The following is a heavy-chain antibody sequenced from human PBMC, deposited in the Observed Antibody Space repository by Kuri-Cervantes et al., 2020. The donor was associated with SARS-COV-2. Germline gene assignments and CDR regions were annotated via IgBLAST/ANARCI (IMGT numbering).Heavy chain of an antibody. CDR2: ISAYNGNT. CDR3: ARDLASTDIVVLDYYGMDV. CDR1: GYSFSNYG. J-gene: IGHJ6*02. Sequence: ASVTVSCKASGYSFSNYGVSWVRHAPGQGLEWMGWISAYNGNTNYAQKVQGRVTMTTDISTSTAYMELRSLRSDDTAVYYCARDLASTDIVVLDYYGMDVWGQGTTVTVSS. D-gene: IGHD2-15*01. V-gene: IGHV1-18*01.